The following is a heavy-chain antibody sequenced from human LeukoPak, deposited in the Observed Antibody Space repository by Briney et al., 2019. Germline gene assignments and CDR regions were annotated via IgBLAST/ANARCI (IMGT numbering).Heavy chain of an antibody. J-gene: IGHJ4*02. CDR2: IWPSGST. CDR1: GGSISSGPYF. CDR3: ARDNYGSGID. V-gene: IGHV4-30-2*05. D-gene: IGHD3-10*01. Sequence: SQTLSLTCSVSGGSISSGPYFWSWIRQSPGQGLEWIGYIWPSGSTYYNPSLKSRVTISVDTSKNQFSLRLSSVTAADTAVYYCARDNYGSGIDWGQGTLVTVSS.